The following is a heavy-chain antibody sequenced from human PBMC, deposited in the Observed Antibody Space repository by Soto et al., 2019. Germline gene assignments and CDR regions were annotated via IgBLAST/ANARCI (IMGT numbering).Heavy chain of an antibody. CDR1: GGSISSYY. V-gene: IGHV4-59*01. Sequence: KPSETLSLTCTVSGGSISSYYWSWIRQPPGKGLEWIGYIYYSGSTTYNPPLKRRVTISVDTSKNQFSLKLSSVTAADTAVYYCARVGYDFWSGYSGGYFDDWGQGTLVTVSS. J-gene: IGHJ4*02. CDR2: IYYSGST. CDR3: ARVGYDFWSGYSGGYFDD. D-gene: IGHD3-3*01.